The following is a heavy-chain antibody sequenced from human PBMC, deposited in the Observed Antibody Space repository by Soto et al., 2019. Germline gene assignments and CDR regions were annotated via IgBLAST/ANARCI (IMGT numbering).Heavy chain of an antibody. Sequence: QTTLKESGPTLVNPTQTLTLTCIFSGFSLSTSEVGVAWIRQSPGKALEWLALMYWDGDKRYSPFLKSRLTITKDTSKSQVVLTMTNMDPVDTGTYYCAHKGGRGAGMDVWGQGTTVTVSS. D-gene: IGHD2-15*01. CDR2: MYWDGDK. CDR1: GFSLSTSEVG. J-gene: IGHJ6*02. CDR3: AHKGGRGAGMDV. V-gene: IGHV2-5*02.